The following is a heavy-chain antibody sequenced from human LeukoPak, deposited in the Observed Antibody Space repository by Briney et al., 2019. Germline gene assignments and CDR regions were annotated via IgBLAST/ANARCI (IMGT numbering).Heavy chain of an antibody. V-gene: IGHV4-61*02. J-gene: IGHJ4*02. CDR2: IYSSGST. CDR3: ARNYCSSTSCHRGDFDS. Sequence: PSQTLSLTCTVSDGSISSNSYYWSWIRQPAGKGLEWIGRIYSSGSTNYNPSLKSRVTISIDTSRDQFSLKLTSVTAADTAVYYCARNYCSSTSCHRGDFDSWGQGTLVTVSS. D-gene: IGHD2-2*01. CDR1: DGSISSNSYY.